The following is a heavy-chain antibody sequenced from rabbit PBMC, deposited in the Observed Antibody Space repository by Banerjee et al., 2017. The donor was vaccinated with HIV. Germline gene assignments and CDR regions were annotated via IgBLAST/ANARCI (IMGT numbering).Heavy chain of an antibody. Sequence: QSLEESGGDLVKPGASLTLTCAASGFTISSSYWICWVRQAPGKGLEWIACIYTGSNSDTYDASWAKGRFTISNASSTTVTLQVTSLTVADTATYFCARNNDYYWGYDFDLWGPGTLVTVS. D-gene: IGHD1-1*01. J-gene: IGHJ4*01. CDR1: GFTISSSYW. CDR3: ARNNDYYWGYDFDL. V-gene: IGHV1S40*01. CDR2: IYTGSNSDT.